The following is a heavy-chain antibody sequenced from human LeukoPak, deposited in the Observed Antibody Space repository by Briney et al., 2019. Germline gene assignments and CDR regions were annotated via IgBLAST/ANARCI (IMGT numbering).Heavy chain of an antibody. CDR3: AKDDLEAVGEPFDY. CDR2: IRYDGSNK. Sequence: GGSLRLSCAASGFTFSSYGMHWVREAPGKGLEGVAFIRYDGSNKYYADSVKGRFTISRDNSKNTLYLQMNSLRAEDTAVHYCAKDDLEAVGEPFDYWGQGTLVTVSS. V-gene: IGHV3-30*02. J-gene: IGHJ4*02. D-gene: IGHD1-14*01. CDR1: GFTFSSYG.